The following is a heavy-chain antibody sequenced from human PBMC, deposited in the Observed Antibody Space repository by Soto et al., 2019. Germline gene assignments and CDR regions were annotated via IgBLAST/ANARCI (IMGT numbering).Heavy chain of an antibody. Sequence: PGGSLRLSCAASGFTLSGSDIHWVRQASGKGLEWVGRIRTKSNNFATSYAESVRGRFTISRDDSDNTASLQMSSLKTEDTAIYYCSRHQEGRSMVFYGMDVWRQRTTVTVSS. J-gene: IGHJ6*02. CDR3: SRHQEGRSMVFYGMDV. CDR1: GFTLSGSD. D-gene: IGHD3-10*01. CDR2: IRTKSNNFAT. V-gene: IGHV3-73*01.